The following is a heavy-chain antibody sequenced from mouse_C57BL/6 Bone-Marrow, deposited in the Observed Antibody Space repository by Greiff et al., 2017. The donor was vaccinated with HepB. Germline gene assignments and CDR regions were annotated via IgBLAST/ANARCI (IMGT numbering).Heavy chain of an antibody. V-gene: IGHV1-81*01. CDR3: AREGYDS. CDR1: GYTFTSYG. CDR2: IYPRSGNT. J-gene: IGHJ3*01. Sequence: VQLQQSGAELARPGASVKLSCKASGYTFTSYGISWVKQRTGQGLEWIGKIYPRSGNTYYNEKFKGKATLTADKSSSTAYMELRTLTSADSAVYFCAREGYDSWGQGTLVTVSA.